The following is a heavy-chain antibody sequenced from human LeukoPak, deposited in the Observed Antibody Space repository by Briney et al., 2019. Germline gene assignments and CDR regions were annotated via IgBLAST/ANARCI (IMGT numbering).Heavy chain of an antibody. Sequence: PSQTLSLTCTVSGGSISSGDYYWSWIRQPPGKGLEWIGYIYYSGSTYYNPSLKSRVTISVDTSKNQFSLKLSSVTAADTAVYYCASFLPAYYYDSSGSDAFDIWGQGQWSPSLQ. D-gene: IGHD3-22*01. V-gene: IGHV4-30-4*01. CDR3: ASFLPAYYYDSSGSDAFDI. CDR2: IYYSGST. CDR1: GGSISSGDYY. J-gene: IGHJ3*02.